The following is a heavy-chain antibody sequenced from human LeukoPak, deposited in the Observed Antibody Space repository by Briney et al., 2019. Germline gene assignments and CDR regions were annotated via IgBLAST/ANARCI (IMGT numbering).Heavy chain of an antibody. Sequence: GGSLRLSCAASGFTFSSYGMHWVRQAPGKGLEWVAVISFDGSNKYYADSVKGRFTISRDNSKNTLYVQMNSLRAEDTAVYYCAKDYASGGINAFDIWGQGTMVTVSS. V-gene: IGHV3-30*18. CDR3: AKDYASGGINAFDI. D-gene: IGHD3-10*01. CDR2: ISFDGSNK. J-gene: IGHJ3*02. CDR1: GFTFSSYG.